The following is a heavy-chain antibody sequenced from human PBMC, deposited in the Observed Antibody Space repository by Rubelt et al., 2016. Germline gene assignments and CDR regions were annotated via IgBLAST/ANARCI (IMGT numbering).Heavy chain of an antibody. CDR1: GYTFTSYG. Sequence: QVQLVQSGAEVKKPGASVKVSCKASGYTFTSYGISWVRQAPGQGLEWMGWISAYNGNTNYRQKLHGIVTMTTDTSTRTAYMELRSLRSDDTVVYYCALITGTTFYFDYWGQGTLVTVSS. J-gene: IGHJ4*02. V-gene: IGHV1-18*01. D-gene: IGHD1-7*01. CDR3: ALITGTTFYFDY. CDR2: ISAYNGNT.